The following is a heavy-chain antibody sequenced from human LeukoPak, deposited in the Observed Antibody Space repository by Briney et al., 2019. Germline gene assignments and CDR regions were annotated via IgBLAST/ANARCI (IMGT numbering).Heavy chain of an antibody. Sequence: GGSLRLSCAASGFIFNYYWIRWVRQAPGKGLVWVSRINSDGSSTNYADSVKGRFTISRDNTKNTVYLQMNSLRAEDTAVYYCARDPFCSSASCYGWFDPWGQGTLVTVSS. D-gene: IGHD2-2*01. CDR3: ARDPFCSSASCYGWFDP. CDR1: GFIFNYYW. V-gene: IGHV3-74*01. CDR2: INSDGSST. J-gene: IGHJ5*02.